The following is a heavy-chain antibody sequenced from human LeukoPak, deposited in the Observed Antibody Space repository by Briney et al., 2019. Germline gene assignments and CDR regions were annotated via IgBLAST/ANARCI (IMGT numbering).Heavy chain of an antibody. Sequence: GGSLRLSCAASGFTFSGSAMHWVRQASGKGLEWVGRIRSKANNYATAYAASVKGRFTISRDDSKNTAYLQMNSLKTEDTAVYYCTRRALVGHYWGQGTLVTVSS. CDR3: TRRALVGHY. D-gene: IGHD2-2*01. CDR2: IRSKANNYAT. J-gene: IGHJ4*02. CDR1: GFTFSGSA. V-gene: IGHV3-73*01.